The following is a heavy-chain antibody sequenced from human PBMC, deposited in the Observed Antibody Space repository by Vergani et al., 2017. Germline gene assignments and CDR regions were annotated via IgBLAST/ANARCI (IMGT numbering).Heavy chain of an antibody. J-gene: IGHJ4*02. D-gene: IGHD2-15*01. CDR3: AKEGGGYCSGGTCYPEY. Sequence: QVQLVESGGGVGQPGGSLRLSCAASGFTFYSSGMHWVRQAPGKGLEWVASIRSDESRRYYGDSMEGPFTISRDNSKNTLYLQMKSLRPEDTAVYYCAKEGGGYCSGGTCYPEYWGQGTLVIVSS. V-gene: IGHV3-30*02. CDR2: IRSDESRR. CDR1: GFTFYSSG.